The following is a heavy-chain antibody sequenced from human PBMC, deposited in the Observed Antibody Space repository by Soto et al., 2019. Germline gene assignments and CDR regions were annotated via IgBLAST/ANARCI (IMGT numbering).Heavy chain of an antibody. V-gene: IGHV1-18*01. CDR3: ARVKVVYYDFWSGPAEIFDY. D-gene: IGHD3-3*01. J-gene: IGHJ4*02. Sequence: ASVKVSCKASGYTFTSYGISWVRQAPGQGLEWMGWISAYNGNTNYAQKLQGRVTMTTDTSTSTAYMELRSLRSDDTAVYYCARVKVVYYDFWSGPAEIFDYWGQGTLVTXSS. CDR1: GYTFTSYG. CDR2: ISAYNGNT.